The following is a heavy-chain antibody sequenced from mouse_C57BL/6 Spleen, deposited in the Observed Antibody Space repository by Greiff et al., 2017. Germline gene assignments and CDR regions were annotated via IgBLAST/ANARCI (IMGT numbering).Heavy chain of an antibody. D-gene: IGHD2-4*01. V-gene: IGHV5-17*01. CDR1: GFTFSDYG. CDR3: ARSDYDRVYAMDY. CDR2: ISSGSSTI. J-gene: IGHJ4*01. Sequence: ESGGGLVKPGGSLKLSCAASGFTFSDYGMHWVRQAPEKGLEWVAYISSGSSTIYYADTVKGRFTISRDNAKNTLFLQMTSLRSEDTAMYYCARSDYDRVYAMDYWGQGTSVTVSS.